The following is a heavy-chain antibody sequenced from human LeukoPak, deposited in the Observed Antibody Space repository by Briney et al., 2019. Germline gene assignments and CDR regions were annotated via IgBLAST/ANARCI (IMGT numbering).Heavy chain of an antibody. J-gene: IGHJ4*02. V-gene: IGHV3-30*03. CDR1: GFSFSSHR. Sequence: PGGSLRLSCAASGFSFSSHRMHWVRQAPGKGLEWVSVISYDGSNKYYADSVKGRFTISRDNAKNSLYLQMNSLRAEDTAVYYCAREWVRRVLWFAELSTEDYWGQGTLVTVSS. CDR3: AREWVRRVLWFAELSTEDY. D-gene: IGHD3-10*01. CDR2: ISYDGSNK.